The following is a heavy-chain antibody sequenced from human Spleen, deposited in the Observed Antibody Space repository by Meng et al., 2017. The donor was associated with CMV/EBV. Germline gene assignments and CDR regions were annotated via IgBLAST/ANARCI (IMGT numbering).Heavy chain of an antibody. CDR2: ISSSSNYI. D-gene: IGHD6-13*01. CDR1: GFTFSSYS. J-gene: IGHJ6*02. Sequence: LSLTCAASGFTFSSYSMNWVRQAPGKGLEWVSSISSSSNYINYADSVKGRFTISRDNARNSVYLQMNSLRAGDTAVYYCAREGQQLIYYYGMDVWGQGTTVTVSS. V-gene: IGHV3-21*01. CDR3: AREGQQLIYYYGMDV.